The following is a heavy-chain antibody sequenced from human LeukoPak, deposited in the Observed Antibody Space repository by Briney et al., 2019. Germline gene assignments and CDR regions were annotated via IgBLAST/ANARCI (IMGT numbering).Heavy chain of an antibody. V-gene: IGHV4-59*01. CDR1: GGSIRSYY. CDR3: ARAGVVTNPNSYWYFDL. D-gene: IGHD3-3*01. Sequence: PSETLSLTCTVSGGSIRSYYWSWIRQPPGKGLEWIGYIYYSGSTNCNPSLESRVTISVDTSKNQFSLKLNSVTAADTAVYYCARAGVVTNPNSYWYFDLWGRGTLVTVSS. CDR2: IYYSGST. J-gene: IGHJ2*01.